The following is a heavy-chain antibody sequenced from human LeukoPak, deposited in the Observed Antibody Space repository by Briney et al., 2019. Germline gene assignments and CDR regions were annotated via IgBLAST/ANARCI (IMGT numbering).Heavy chain of an antibody. CDR1: GGSISSYY. Sequence: SETLSLTCTVSGGSISSYYWSWIRQPPGKGLEWIGYIYTSGSTNYNPSLKSRVTISVDTSKNQFSLKLSSVTAADTAVYYCARQRYSSSTSCYKYDYYYYMDVWGKGTTVTVSS. D-gene: IGHD2-2*02. J-gene: IGHJ6*03. CDR3: ARQRYSSSTSCYKYDYYYYMDV. V-gene: IGHV4-4*09. CDR2: IYTSGST.